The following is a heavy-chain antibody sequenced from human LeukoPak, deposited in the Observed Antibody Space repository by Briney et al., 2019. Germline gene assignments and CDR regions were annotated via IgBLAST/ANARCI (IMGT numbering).Heavy chain of an antibody. CDR3: VSFYETY. J-gene: IGHJ4*02. V-gene: IGHV3-74*01. CDR2: INGDGSWT. D-gene: IGHD2-2*01. Sequence: GGSLRLSCAASGNYWMHWVRQAPGKGLVWVSHINGDGSWTTYADSVKGRFTIPKDNAKNTVYLQMNNLRAEDTAVYYCVSFYETYWGRGTLVTVSS. CDR1: GNYW.